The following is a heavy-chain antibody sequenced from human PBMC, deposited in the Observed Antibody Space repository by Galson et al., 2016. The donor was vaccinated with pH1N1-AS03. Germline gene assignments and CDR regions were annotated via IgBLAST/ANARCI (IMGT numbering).Heavy chain of an antibody. D-gene: IGHD3-22*01. Sequence: LRLSCAASGIIFSNYGMQWVRQVPGKGLEWVAVVSSDGNIKIYSDSVKDRFTISRDNSKNTLDLQMNSLKTEDTAVYYCVKERHSRGYGADFDHWGQGTLVTVSS. CDR1: GIIFSNYG. CDR2: VSSDGNIK. J-gene: IGHJ4*02. CDR3: VKERHSRGYGADFDH. V-gene: IGHV3-30*18.